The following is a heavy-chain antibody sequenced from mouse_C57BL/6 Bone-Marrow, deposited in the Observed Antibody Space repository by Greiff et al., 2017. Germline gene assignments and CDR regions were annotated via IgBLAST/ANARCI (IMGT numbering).Heavy chain of an antibody. Sequence: VQRVESDAELVKPGASVKISCKVSGYTFTDHTIHWMKQRPEQGLEWIGYIYPRDGSTKYNEKFKGKATLTADKSSSTAYMQLNSLTSEDSAVYFCARADGNNSWYFDVWGTGTTVTVSS. CDR2: IYPRDGST. V-gene: IGHV1-78*01. CDR1: GYTFTDHT. D-gene: IGHD1-1*01. J-gene: IGHJ1*03. CDR3: ARADGNNSWYFDV.